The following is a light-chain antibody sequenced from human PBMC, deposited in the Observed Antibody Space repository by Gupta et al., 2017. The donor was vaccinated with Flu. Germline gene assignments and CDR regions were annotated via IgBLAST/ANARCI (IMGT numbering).Light chain of an antibody. CDR1: DLETKS. J-gene: IGLJ3*02. Sequence: YVLTQPPSVSVAPRQTATITCGGSDLETKSVHWYQQKPGQAPVLVVYDIRDRPSGIPERFSGSISGNTATLAISRVEAGVEADYWCQVWDSSSDWVFGGGTKLTVL. V-gene: IGLV3-21*02. CDR2: DIR. CDR3: QVWDSSSDWV.